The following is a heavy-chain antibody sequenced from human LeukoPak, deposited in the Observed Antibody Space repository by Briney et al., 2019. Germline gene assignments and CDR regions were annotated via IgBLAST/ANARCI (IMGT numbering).Heavy chain of an antibody. V-gene: IGHV3-23*01. CDR1: GFTFSNHA. Sequence: GGSLRLSCVASGFTFSNHAMTWVRQAPGKGLEWVSAISADAVDTFYAPSVKGRFTISRDNSKNTMYLQINSLRAEDTAIYYCAKAMIRGGVVRIPDYWGQGTLVTVSS. D-gene: IGHD3-3*01. J-gene: IGHJ4*02. CDR2: ISADAVDT. CDR3: AKAMIRGGVVRIPDY.